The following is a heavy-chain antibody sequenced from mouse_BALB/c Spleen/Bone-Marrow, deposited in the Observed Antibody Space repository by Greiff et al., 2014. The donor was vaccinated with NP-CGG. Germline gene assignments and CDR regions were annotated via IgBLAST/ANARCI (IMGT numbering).Heavy chain of an antibody. Sequence: QVQLQQSGAELVKPGASVKLSCKASGYTFTSYWMHWVKQRPGQGLEWIGEIDPSDSYTNYNQKFKGKATLTVDKSSSTAYMQLRRLRTEDAAVYDCARGRNGYGSYWYFDVWGAGTTVTVSS. J-gene: IGHJ1*01. CDR3: ARGRNGYGSYWYFDV. CDR2: IDPSDSYT. D-gene: IGHD2-2*01. V-gene: IGHV1-69*02. CDR1: GYTFTSYW.